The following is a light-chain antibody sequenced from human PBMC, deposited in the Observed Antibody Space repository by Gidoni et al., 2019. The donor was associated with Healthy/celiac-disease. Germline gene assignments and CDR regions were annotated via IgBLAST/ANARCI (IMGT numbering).Light chain of an antibody. CDR2: AAS. J-gene: IGKJ1*01. CDR3: QQSYTTPRT. V-gene: IGKV1-39*01. CDR1: QSISSY. Sequence: DIHMTQSPSSLSASVGDRVTITCRASQSISSYLNWYQHKPGKDPKLLIYAASSLESGVPSMFSGSGSGTDFTLTISSLQPEDFATYSCQQSYTTPRTFGQGTKVEIQ.